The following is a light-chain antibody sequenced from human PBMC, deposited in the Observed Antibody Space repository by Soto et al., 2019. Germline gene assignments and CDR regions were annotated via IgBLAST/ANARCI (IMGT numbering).Light chain of an antibody. Sequence: DIRMTQSPSSLSASAVDRVTITSRASASISTFLNWYQQTPGKAPKLLIYGASSLQTGVPSRFSGSGSGTDFTLTISSLQPEDFATYYCQQSYITPWTFGQGTKVDIK. CDR2: GAS. CDR3: QQSYITPWT. V-gene: IGKV1-39*01. CDR1: ASISTF. J-gene: IGKJ1*01.